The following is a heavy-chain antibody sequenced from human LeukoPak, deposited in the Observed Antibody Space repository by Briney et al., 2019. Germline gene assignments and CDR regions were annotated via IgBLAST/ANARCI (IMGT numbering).Heavy chain of an antibody. CDR2: INAGNGNT. D-gene: IGHD3-3*01. CDR1: GYTFTSYA. J-gene: IGHJ4*02. V-gene: IGHV1-3*01. CDR3: ARDHRFLEWFDY. Sequence: GASAKVSCKASGYTFTSYAMHWVRQAPGQRLEWMGWINAGNGNTKYSQKFQGRVTITRDTSASTAYMELSSLRSEDTAVYYCARDHRFLEWFDYWGQGTLVTVSS.